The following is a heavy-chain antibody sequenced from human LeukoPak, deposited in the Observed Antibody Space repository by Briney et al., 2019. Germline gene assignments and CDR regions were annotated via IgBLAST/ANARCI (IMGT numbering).Heavy chain of an antibody. Sequence: GGSLRLSCAASGFTFDDYGVSWVRQAPGKGLEWVSGINWNGGSTGYADSVKGRFTISRDNAKNSLYLQMNSLRAEDTALYYCARGKGSGYYFDAFDIWGQGTMVTVSS. CDR3: ARGKGSGYYFDAFDI. D-gene: IGHD3-22*01. CDR1: GFTFDDYG. CDR2: INWNGGST. V-gene: IGHV3-20*04. J-gene: IGHJ3*02.